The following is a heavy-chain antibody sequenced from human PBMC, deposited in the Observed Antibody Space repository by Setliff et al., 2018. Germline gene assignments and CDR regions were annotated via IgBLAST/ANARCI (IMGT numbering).Heavy chain of an antibody. CDR2: IYVTEST. D-gene: IGHD5-12*01. V-gene: IGHV4-4*07. CDR3: ARDQWVRSPPLYFSYSMDV. J-gene: IGHJ6*02. Sequence: LSLTCTVSGDSISNYYWNWIRQPAGKGLEWIGRIYVTESTKYNPSLKSRLTMSVDTSKNQFSLKLTSVTAADTAVYYCARDQWVRSPPLYFSYSMDVWGQGTTVTVSS. CDR1: GDSISNYY.